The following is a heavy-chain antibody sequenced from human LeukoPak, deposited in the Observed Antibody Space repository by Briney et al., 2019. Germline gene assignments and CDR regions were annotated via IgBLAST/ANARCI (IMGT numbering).Heavy chain of an antibody. V-gene: IGHV1-2*02. D-gene: IGHD1-7*01. CDR2: INPNSGGT. Sequence: ASVKVSCKASGYTFTGYYMHWVRQAPGQGLEWMGWINPNSGGTNYAQKFQGRVTMTRDTSISTAYMELSRLRSDDTAVYCCARDKVIRNYAAFDYWGQGTLVTVSS. CDR1: GYTFTGYY. J-gene: IGHJ4*02. CDR3: ARDKVIRNYAAFDY.